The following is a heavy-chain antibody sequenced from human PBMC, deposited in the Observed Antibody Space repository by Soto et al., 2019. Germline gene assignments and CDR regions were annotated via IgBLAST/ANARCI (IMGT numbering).Heavy chain of an antibody. J-gene: IGHJ4*02. CDR3: AVTPPTYYYGSGSYYSFDY. Sequence: ASETLSLTCAVYGGSFSGYYWSWIRQPPGKGLEWIGEINHSGSTNYNPSLKSRVTISVDTSKNQFSLKLSSVTAADTAVYYCAVTPPTYYYGSGSYYSFDYWGQGTLVTVSS. V-gene: IGHV4-34*01. CDR2: INHSGST. D-gene: IGHD3-10*01. CDR1: GGSFSGYY.